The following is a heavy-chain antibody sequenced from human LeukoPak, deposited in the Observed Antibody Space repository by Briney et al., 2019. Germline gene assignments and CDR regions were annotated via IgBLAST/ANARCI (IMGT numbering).Heavy chain of an antibody. CDR3: ARDRYGDGFAHFDY. J-gene: IGHJ4*02. CDR2: ITPSGDT. Sequence: ASVKVSCKASGFTFSTYAMHWVRQAPGQGLEWMGWITPSGDTKYPQKFQGRVAITWDTPITTAYMDLSRLTADDTAIYYCARDRYGDGFAHFDYWGQGALVTVSS. V-gene: IGHV1-2*02. CDR1: GFTFSTYA. D-gene: IGHD5-24*01.